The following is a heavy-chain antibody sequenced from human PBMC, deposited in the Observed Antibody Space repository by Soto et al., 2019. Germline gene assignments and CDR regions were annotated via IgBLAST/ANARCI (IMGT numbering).Heavy chain of an antibody. CDR2: INSDGSST. Sequence: GGSLRLSCAAAGFTFSSYWMHWVRQAPGKGLVWVSRINSDGSSTSYADSVKGRFTISRDNAKNTLYLQMNSLRAEDTAVYYCARASPSGGSYYWGQGTLVTVSS. D-gene: IGHD2-15*01. CDR3: ARASPSGGSYY. CDR1: GFTFSSYW. J-gene: IGHJ4*02. V-gene: IGHV3-74*01.